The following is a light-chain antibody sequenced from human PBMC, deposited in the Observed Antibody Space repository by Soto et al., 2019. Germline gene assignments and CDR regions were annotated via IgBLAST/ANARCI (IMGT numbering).Light chain of an antibody. CDR2: NVN. CDR1: SSNIGTNS. CDR3: SSFTSSTTYV. V-gene: IGLV2-14*01. Sequence: QSALTQPPSASGTPGQRVTISCSGGSSNIGTNSVNWYQQHPGEVPKLIIFNVNNRPSGVSNRFSGSKSGNTASLTISGLQAEDEADYYCSSFTSSTTYVFGTGTKVTVL. J-gene: IGLJ1*01.